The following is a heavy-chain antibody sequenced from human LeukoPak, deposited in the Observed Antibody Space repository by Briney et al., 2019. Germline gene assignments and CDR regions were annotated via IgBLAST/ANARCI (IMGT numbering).Heavy chain of an antibody. CDR3: ARDDTIVGATFDY. V-gene: IGHV1-2*02. CDR1: GYTFTGYY. CDR2: INPNSGGT. Sequence: ASVKVSCKDSGYTFTGYYMHWVRQAPGQGREWMGWINPNSGGTNYAQKFQGRVTMTRDTSISTAYMELSRLRSDDTAVYYCARDDTIVGATFDYWGQGTLVTVSS. D-gene: IGHD1-26*01. J-gene: IGHJ4*02.